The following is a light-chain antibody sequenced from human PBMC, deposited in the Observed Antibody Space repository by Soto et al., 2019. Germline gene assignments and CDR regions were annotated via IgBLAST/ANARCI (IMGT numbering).Light chain of an antibody. J-gene: IGKJ2*01. CDR1: QSVSSSY. CDR2: GSS. V-gene: IGKV3-20*01. CDR3: QQYGRSPGYT. Sequence: EIVLTQSPGTLSLSPGERATLSCRASQSVSSSYLTWYQQKPGQAPRVLVYGSSRSATGIPDRFSGSGSGTDFTLTISRLEPEDFAVYYCQQYGRSPGYTFGQGTKLEIK.